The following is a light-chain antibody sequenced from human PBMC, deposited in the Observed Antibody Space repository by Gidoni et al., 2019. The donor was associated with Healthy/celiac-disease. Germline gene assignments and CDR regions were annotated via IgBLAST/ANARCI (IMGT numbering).Light chain of an antibody. CDR3: QSYDSSLSGSV. V-gene: IGLV1-40*01. Sequence: QSVLTQPPSVSVAPGQRVTISCTGSRSNIGAGYDVHWYQQLPGTAPKLLIYGNSNRPSGGPDRFSGSKSGTSASLAITGLQAEDEADYYCQSYDSSLSGSVFGGGTKLTVL. CDR1: RSNIGAGYD. J-gene: IGLJ3*02. CDR2: GNS.